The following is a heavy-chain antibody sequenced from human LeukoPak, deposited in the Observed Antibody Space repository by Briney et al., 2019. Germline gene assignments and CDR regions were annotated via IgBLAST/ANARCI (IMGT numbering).Heavy chain of an antibody. V-gene: IGHV1-18*01. CDR1: GYTFTSYG. CDR3: ARDHCSSTSCYAQRAVVVTAPLDY. CDR2: ISAYNGNT. J-gene: IGHJ4*02. D-gene: IGHD2-2*01. Sequence: GASVKVSCKASGYTFTSYGISWVRQPPGQGLEWMGWISAYNGNTNYAQKLQGRVTMTTDTSTSTAYMELRSLRSDDTAVYYCARDHCSSTSCYAQRAVVVTAPLDYWGQGTLVTVSS.